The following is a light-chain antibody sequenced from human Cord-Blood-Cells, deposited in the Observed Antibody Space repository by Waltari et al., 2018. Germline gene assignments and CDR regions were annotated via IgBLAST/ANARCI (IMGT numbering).Light chain of an antibody. J-gene: IGLJ3*02. CDR2: DNN. CDR3: GTWDSSLSAGV. Sequence: QSVLTQPPSVSAAPGQKVTISCPCSSSNIGNNYVSWYQQLPGTAPKLLIYDNNKRPSGIPDRFSGSKSGTSATLGITGLQTGDEADYYCGTWDSSLSAGVFGGGTKLTVL. CDR1: SSNIGNNY. V-gene: IGLV1-51*01.